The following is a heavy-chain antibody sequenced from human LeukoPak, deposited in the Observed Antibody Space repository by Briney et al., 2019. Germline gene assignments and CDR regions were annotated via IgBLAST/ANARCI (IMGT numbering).Heavy chain of an antibody. CDR1: GGLIRTYY. CDR2: IYHSGNT. D-gene: IGHD7-27*01. Sequence: PSETLSLTCTVSGGLIRTYYWCWIRQPPGKGLEWMGYIYHSGNTDYNPSLKSRVTISVDSSKNQFSLKLSSVTAADTAVYYCARDLGHFDYWGQGTLVTVSS. CDR3: ARDLGHFDY. J-gene: IGHJ4*02. V-gene: IGHV4-59*01.